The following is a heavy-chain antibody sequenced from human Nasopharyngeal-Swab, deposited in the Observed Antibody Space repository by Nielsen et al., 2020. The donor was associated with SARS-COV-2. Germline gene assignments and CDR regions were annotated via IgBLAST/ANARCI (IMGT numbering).Heavy chain of an antibody. D-gene: IGHD6-19*01. CDR2: MNPNSGNT. CDR3: ANTQIAVAGTGYYYYGMDV. CDR1: GYTFTSYD. V-gene: IGHV1-8*01. Sequence: ASVKVSCKASGYTFTSYDINWVRQATGQGLEWMGWMNPNSGNTGYAQKFQGRVTMTRNTSISTAYMELSSLRSEDTAVYYCANTQIAVAGTGYYYYGMDVWGQGTTVTVSS. J-gene: IGHJ6*02.